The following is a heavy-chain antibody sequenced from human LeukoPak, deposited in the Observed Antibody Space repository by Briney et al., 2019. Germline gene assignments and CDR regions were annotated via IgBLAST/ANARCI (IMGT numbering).Heavy chain of an antibody. D-gene: IGHD5-18*01. Sequence: GRSLRLSCAASGFTFSSYAMHWVRQAPGKGLEWVAVISYDGSNKYYADSVKGRFTISRDNSKDTLYLQMNSLRAEDTAVYYCARDKDTAMAFDYWGQGTLVTVSS. V-gene: IGHV3-30*04. CDR1: GFTFSSYA. CDR3: ARDKDTAMAFDY. J-gene: IGHJ4*02. CDR2: ISYDGSNK.